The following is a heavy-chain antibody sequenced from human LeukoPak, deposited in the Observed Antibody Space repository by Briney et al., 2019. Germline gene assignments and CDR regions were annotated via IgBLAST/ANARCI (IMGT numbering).Heavy chain of an antibody. CDR2: INPNSGDT. V-gene: IGHV1-2*02. CDR3: ARAGYPEPFDY. CDR1: GYTFTGYY. D-gene: IGHD1-1*01. J-gene: IGHJ4*02. Sequence: ASVKVSCKASGYTFTGYYMHWVRQAPGQGLEWMGWINPNSGDTNYAQKFQGRVTMTRDTSISTAYMEPSRLRSDDTAVYYCARAGYPEPFDYWGQGTLVTVSS.